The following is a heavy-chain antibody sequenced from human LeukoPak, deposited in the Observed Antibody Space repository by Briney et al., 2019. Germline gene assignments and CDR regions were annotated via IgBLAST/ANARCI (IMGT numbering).Heavy chain of an antibody. D-gene: IGHD1-26*01. CDR2: IYYSGST. CDR3: ARDTYSGSYLRP. Sequence: SETLSLTCTVSGDSVSGYYWNWIRQPPGKGLEWIGYIYYSGSTYYNPSLKSRVTISVDTSKNQFSLKLSSVTAADTAVYYCARDTYSGSYLRPWGQGTLVTVSS. CDR1: GDSVSGYY. J-gene: IGHJ5*02. V-gene: IGHV4-59*02.